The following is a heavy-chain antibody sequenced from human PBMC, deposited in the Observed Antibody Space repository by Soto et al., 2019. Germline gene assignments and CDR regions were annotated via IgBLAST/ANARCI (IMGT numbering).Heavy chain of an antibody. CDR2: SYYSGST. D-gene: IGHD3-3*01. Sequence: PSETLSLTCTVSGGSISSGGYYWSSIRPHPGKGLEWLGYSYYSGSTYSHPSLKSRGTISVDTSKNQCSLKLSAVTAADTAVYYCARGRYYDFWSGYRKITYYYNYMDVWGKGTTVTVSS. V-gene: IGHV4-31*03. J-gene: IGHJ6*03. CDR3: ARGRYYDFWSGYRKITYYYNYMDV. CDR1: GGSISSGGYY.